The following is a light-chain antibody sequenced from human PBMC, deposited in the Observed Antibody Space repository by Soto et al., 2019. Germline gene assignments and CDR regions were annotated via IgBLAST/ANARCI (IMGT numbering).Light chain of an antibody. CDR3: QSYDSSLRGSV. J-gene: IGLJ3*02. CDR2: RND. V-gene: IGLV1-40*01. Sequence: QSVLTQPPSVSGSPGQSVTISCTETSSSVGSNYEVHWYQQLPGKAPRLLIYRNDNRPSGVPDRFSASKSGHSASLAITGLQVDDEGDYFCQSYDSSLRGSVFGGGTKLTVL. CDR1: SSSVGSNYE.